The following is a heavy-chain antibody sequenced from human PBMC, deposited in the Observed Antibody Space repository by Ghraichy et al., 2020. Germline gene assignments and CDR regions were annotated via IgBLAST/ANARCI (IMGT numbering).Heavy chain of an antibody. CDR2: IYYSGST. Sequence: SQTLSLTCTVSGDSISNYYWSWIRQPPGKGLEWIGYIYYSGSTNYNPSLKSRVTMSVDTSKKQVSLKVNSVTAADTAVYYCAREGVGGNFDYWGRGTLVTVSS. D-gene: IGHD3-10*01. CDR1: GDSISNYY. J-gene: IGHJ4*02. V-gene: IGHV4-59*01. CDR3: AREGVGGNFDY.